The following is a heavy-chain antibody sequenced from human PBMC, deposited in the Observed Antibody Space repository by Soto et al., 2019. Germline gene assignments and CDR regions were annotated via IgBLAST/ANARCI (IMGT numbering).Heavy chain of an antibody. Sequence: EVQLLESGGGLVQPGGSLRLSCAASGFTFSNYAVTWVRQAPGKGLEWVSTISGSGGSTYYADSVKGRFTISRDNSENTLYLQRHSLRAEDTAVYYCAKDQGSSWYEIDYWGQGTLVTVSS. V-gene: IGHV3-23*01. CDR1: GFTFSNYA. CDR3: AKDQGSSWYEIDY. D-gene: IGHD6-13*01. J-gene: IGHJ4*02. CDR2: ISGSGGST.